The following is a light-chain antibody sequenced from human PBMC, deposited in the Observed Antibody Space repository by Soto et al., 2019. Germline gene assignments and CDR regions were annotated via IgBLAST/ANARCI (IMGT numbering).Light chain of an antibody. V-gene: IGKV3-20*01. J-gene: IGKJ4*01. CDR1: QSVSSSY. CDR3: QQCGSPR. CDR2: GAS. Sequence: EIVMTQSPGTLSLSPGERATLSCRASQSVSSSYLAWYQQKPGQAPRLLIYGASSRATGIPDRFSGSGSGTDFTLTISRLEPEDFAVYYCQQCGSPRFGGGTKVDIK.